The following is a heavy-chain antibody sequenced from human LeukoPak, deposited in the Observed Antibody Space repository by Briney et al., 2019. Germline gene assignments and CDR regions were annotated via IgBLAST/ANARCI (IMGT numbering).Heavy chain of an antibody. D-gene: IGHD2-21*02. CDR2: IRFDGSNK. Sequence: GGSLRLSCAASGFTFSSYGMHWVRQAPGKGLEWVAFIRFDGSNKYYADSVKGRFAISRDNSKLYLQMNGLRAEDTAVYYCAKGNCGGDCYTYYYFYMDVWGKGTTVTVSS. CDR1: GFTFSSYG. V-gene: IGHV3-30*02. CDR3: AKGNCGGDCYTYYYFYMDV. J-gene: IGHJ6*03.